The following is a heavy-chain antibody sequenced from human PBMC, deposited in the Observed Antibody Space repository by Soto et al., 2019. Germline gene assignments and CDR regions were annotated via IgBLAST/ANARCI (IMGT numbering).Heavy chain of an antibody. V-gene: IGHV3-73*01. CDR1: GFTFSGSA. Sequence: GGSLRLSCAASGFTFSGSAMHWVRQASGKGLEWVGRIRSKANSYATAYAASVKGRFTISRDDSKNTAYLQMNSLKTEDTAVYYCTRPPPHSIVATIGNDYWGQGTLVTVSS. J-gene: IGHJ4*02. CDR2: IRSKANSYAT. D-gene: IGHD5-12*01. CDR3: TRPPPHSIVATIGNDY.